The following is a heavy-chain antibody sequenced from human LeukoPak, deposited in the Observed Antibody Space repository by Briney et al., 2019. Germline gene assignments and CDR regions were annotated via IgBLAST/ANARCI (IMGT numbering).Heavy chain of an antibody. V-gene: IGHV3-23*01. CDR1: GFTFSSYA. Sequence: PGGSLRLSCAASGFTFSSYAMSWVRQAPGKGLEWVSAISGSGGSTYYADSVKGRFTISRDNSKNTLYLQMNSLRAEDTAVYYCAKGGHYYDSSGYPDAFDIWGQGTMVTVSS. J-gene: IGHJ3*02. D-gene: IGHD3-22*01. CDR2: ISGSGGST. CDR3: AKGGHYYDSSGYPDAFDI.